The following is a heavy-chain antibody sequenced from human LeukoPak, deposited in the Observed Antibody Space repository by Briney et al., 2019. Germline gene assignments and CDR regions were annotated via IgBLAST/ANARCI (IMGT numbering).Heavy chain of an antibody. D-gene: IGHD3-22*01. CDR2: ISGSGGST. Sequence: GGSLRLSCAASGFTFSSYAMSWVRQAPGKGLEWVSAISGSGGSTYYADSVKGRFTISSDNSKNTLYLQMNSLRAEDTAVYYCAKDLHYDSSGYVAFDIWGQGTMVTVSS. V-gene: IGHV3-23*01. J-gene: IGHJ3*02. CDR1: GFTFSSYA. CDR3: AKDLHYDSSGYVAFDI.